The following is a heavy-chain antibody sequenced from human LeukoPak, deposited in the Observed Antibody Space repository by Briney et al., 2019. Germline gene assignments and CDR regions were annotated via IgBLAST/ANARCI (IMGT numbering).Heavy chain of an antibody. CDR3: ARGGRGQQFVY. J-gene: IGHJ4*02. D-gene: IGHD6-13*01. V-gene: IGHV4-39*07. Sequence: SETLSLTCTVYGGSISSSSYYWGWIRQPPGKGLEWIGSIYYSGSTYYNPSLKSRVTISVDTSKNQFSLKLSSVTAADTAVYYCARGGRGQQFVYWGQGTLVTVSS. CDR1: GGSISSSSYY. CDR2: IYYSGST.